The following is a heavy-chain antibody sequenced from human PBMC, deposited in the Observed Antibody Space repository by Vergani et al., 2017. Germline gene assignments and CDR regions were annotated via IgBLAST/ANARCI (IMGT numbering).Heavy chain of an antibody. CDR1: GFTVSSNY. CDR2: IYSGGST. D-gene: IGHD2-2*01. Sequence: EVQLLESGGGLVQPGGSLRLSCAASGFTVSSNYMSWVRQAPGKGLEWVSVIYSGGSTYYADSVKGRFTISRDNSKNTLYLQMNSLRAEDTAVYYCARGGPRHSSTSYYYYYMDVWGKGTTVTVSS. J-gene: IGHJ6*03. CDR3: ARGGPRHSSTSYYYYYMDV. V-gene: IGHV3-66*02.